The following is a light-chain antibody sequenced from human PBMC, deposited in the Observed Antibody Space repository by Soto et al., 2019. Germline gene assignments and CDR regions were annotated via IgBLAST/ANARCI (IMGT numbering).Light chain of an antibody. CDR2: WAS. CDR1: HRVLVSINQKNY. CDR3: QQYYDLSALT. J-gene: IGKJ4*01. V-gene: IGKV4-1*01. Sequence: DIVLIQSPDSAAVSLGEGASINFKSIHRVLVSINQKNYLAWYHQKPGQPPKLLIYWASIRESGVPTRFSGSGSGTNFTLTISSLQAEDEAVYYCQQYYDLSALTFGGGTKVDIK.